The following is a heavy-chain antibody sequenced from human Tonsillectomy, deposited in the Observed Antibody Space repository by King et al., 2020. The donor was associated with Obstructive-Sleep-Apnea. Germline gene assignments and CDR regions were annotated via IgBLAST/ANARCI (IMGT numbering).Heavy chain of an antibody. CDR2: ISSSSSTI. CDR1: GFTFSSYS. V-gene: IGHV3-48*01. D-gene: IGHD2-21*02. J-gene: IGHJ3*02. Sequence: VQLVESGGGLVQPGGSLRLSCAASGFTFSSYSMNWVRQAPGKGLEWVSYISSSSSTIYYADSVKGRFTISRDNAKNSLYLQMNSLIAEDTAVYYCARRGLGVTGFPGDSDAFDIWGQGTMVTVSS. CDR3: ARRGLGVTGFPGDSDAFDI.